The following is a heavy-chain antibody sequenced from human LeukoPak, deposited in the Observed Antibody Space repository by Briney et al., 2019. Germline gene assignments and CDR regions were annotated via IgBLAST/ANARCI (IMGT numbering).Heavy chain of an antibody. V-gene: IGHV1-2*02. D-gene: IGHD3-22*01. CDR2: INPNSGGT. CDR1: GYTFTGYY. Sequence: ASVKVSCQASGYTFTGYYMHWVRQAPGQGLEWMGWINPNSGGTNYAQKFQGRVTMTRDTSISTAYMELSRLRSDDTAVYYCARDFYGYYDSSGYYHYFDYWGQGTLVTVSS. CDR3: ARDFYGYYDSSGYYHYFDY. J-gene: IGHJ4*02.